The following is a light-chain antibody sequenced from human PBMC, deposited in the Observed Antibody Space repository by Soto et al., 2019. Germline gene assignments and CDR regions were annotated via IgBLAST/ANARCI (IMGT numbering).Light chain of an antibody. CDR2: KAS. V-gene: IGKV1-5*03. CDR1: QTISSW. Sequence: DIKMTQSPSTLSGSVRDRVTITCRASQTISSWLAWYQQKPGKAPKLLIYKASTLKSGVPSRFSGSGSGTKFTLTIASLQPDDFATYCCQQYETFSGTFGPGAKVDVK. CDR3: QQYETFSGT. J-gene: IGKJ1*01.